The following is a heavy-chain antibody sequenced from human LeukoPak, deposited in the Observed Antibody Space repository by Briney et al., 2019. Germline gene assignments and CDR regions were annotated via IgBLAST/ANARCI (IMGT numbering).Heavy chain of an antibody. V-gene: IGHV3-23*01. CDR3: ARQMATILDGILDY. CDR1: GFTFSSYG. J-gene: IGHJ4*02. D-gene: IGHD5-24*01. CDR2: ISGSGGTT. Sequence: GGSLRLSCAASGFTFSSYGMSWVRQAPGKGLEWVSAISGSGGTTYYADSVKGRFTISRDNSKNTLYLQMNSLKTEDTALYYCARQMATILDGILDYWGQGTLVIVSS.